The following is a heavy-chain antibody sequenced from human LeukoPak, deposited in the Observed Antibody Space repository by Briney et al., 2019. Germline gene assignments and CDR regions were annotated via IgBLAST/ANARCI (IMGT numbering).Heavy chain of an antibody. D-gene: IGHD3-22*01. CDR2: ISSLGTT. CDR3: ARDGYYYDSSGYYSVLDY. CDR1: GFIVGDYQ. Sequence: GGSLRLSCAASGFIVGDYQMSWIRQAPGKGLEWVSYISSLGTTYYADSVKGRFTISRDNAKNSLYLQMNSLRAEDTAVYYCARDGYYYDSSGYYSVLDYWGQGTLVTVSS. V-gene: IGHV3-11*01. J-gene: IGHJ4*02.